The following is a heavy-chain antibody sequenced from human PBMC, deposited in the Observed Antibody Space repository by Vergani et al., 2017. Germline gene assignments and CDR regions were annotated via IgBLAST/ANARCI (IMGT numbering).Heavy chain of an antibody. D-gene: IGHD2-21*02. Sequence: EVQLVESGGGLVQPGGSLRLSCAASGFTFSSYEMNWVRQAPGKGLEWVSYISSSGSTIYYADSVKGRFTISRDNAKNSLYLQMNSLRAEDTAVYYCARDGVTAIRFYYYYGMDVWGQGTTVTVSS. J-gene: IGHJ6*02. CDR3: ARDGVTAIRFYYYYGMDV. CDR1: GFTFSSYE. V-gene: IGHV3-48*03. CDR2: ISSSGSTI.